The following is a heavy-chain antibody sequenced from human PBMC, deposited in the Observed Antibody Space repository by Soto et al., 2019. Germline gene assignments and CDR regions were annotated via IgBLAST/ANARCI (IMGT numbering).Heavy chain of an antibody. D-gene: IGHD6-25*01. V-gene: IGHV4-4*07. CDR2: IYSRGDT. Sequence: GTLSITFSVSSCTVRSYYWDWLRPPAGKGLEWIGRIYSRGDTNYNPSVKSRVTMSVDTSKNEFSLRLNSVTAADTAVYYCAGIGADVYYGMDVWGQGTTVNVSS. CDR3: AGIGADVYYGMDV. CDR1: SCTVRSYY. J-gene: IGHJ6*02.